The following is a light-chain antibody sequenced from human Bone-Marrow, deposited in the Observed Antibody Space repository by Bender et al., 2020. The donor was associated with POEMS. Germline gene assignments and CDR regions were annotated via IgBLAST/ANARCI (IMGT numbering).Light chain of an antibody. CDR1: STDYDFRHL. CDR2: EVS. J-gene: IGLJ3*02. Sequence: QSALTQPASASGSPGQSITISCTGTSTDYDFRHLVSWYQHQPGKPPRPIIYEVSRRPSGVSDRFSGSKSGTSASLAISGLRSEDEAEYYCAAWDDTLGGHAVFGGGTKLTVL. V-gene: IGLV2-14*02. CDR3: AAWDDTLGGHAV.